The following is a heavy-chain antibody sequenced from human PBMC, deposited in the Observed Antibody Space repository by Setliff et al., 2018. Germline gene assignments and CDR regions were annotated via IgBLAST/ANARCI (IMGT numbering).Heavy chain of an antibody. Sequence: GGSLRLSCAASGLTFSSYAMSWVRQAPGKGLEWVSAISGSGGSTYYADPVKGRFTISRDNSKNTLYLQMNSLRAEDTAVYYCAKLVGLEPVDWYFDLWGRGTLVTVSS. J-gene: IGHJ2*01. CDR1: GLTFSSYA. CDR3: AKLVGLEPVDWYFDL. CDR2: ISGSGGST. V-gene: IGHV3-23*01. D-gene: IGHD1-1*01.